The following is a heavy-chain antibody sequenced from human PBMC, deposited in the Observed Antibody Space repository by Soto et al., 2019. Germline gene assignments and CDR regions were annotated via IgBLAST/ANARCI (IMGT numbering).Heavy chain of an antibody. Sequence: EVQLVESGGGLVQPGGSLRLSCAASGFTVSSNYMSWVRQAPGKGLEWVSVIYSSGSTYYADSVKGRFTSSRDNSKNTRYLQRNSLRAEDTAVYYCERASGYCSGGSCYDYWGQGTLVTVSS. CDR1: GFTVSSNY. V-gene: IGHV3-66*01. CDR2: IYSSGST. J-gene: IGHJ4*02. CDR3: ERASGYCSGGSCYDY. D-gene: IGHD2-15*01.